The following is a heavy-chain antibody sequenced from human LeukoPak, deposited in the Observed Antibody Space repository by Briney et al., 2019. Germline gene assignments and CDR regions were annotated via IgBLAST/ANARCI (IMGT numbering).Heavy chain of an antibody. J-gene: IGHJ4*02. CDR1: GFTSSSYA. V-gene: IGHV3-23*01. D-gene: IGHD2-2*01. CDR3: VKGGLGCSSTSCFDY. CDR2: ISGSGGST. Sequence: PGGSLRLSCAASGFTSSSYAMSWVRQAPGKGLEWVSAISGSGGSTYYADSVKGRFTISRDNSKNTLYLQMNSLGAEDTAVYYCVKGGLGCSSTSCFDYWGQGTLVTVSS.